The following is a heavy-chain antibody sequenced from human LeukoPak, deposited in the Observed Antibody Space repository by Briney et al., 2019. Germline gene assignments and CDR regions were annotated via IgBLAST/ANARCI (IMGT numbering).Heavy chain of an antibody. D-gene: IGHD2-8*01. Sequence: GSVKVSCKASGYTFTSYYMHWVRQAPGQGLEWMGIINPSGGSTSYAQKFQGRVTMTRDMSTSAVYMELSSLRSEDTAVYYCARDLCYDGVCYLYDYWGQGTLVTVSS. J-gene: IGHJ4*02. CDR2: INPSGGST. V-gene: IGHV1-46*01. CDR3: ARDLCYDGVCYLYDY. CDR1: GYTFTSYY.